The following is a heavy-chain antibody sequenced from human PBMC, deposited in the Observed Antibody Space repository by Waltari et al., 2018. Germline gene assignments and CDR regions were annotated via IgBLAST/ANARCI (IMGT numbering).Heavy chain of an antibody. CDR3: ARVNRESLIRGATIDS. D-gene: IGHD3-10*01. V-gene: IGHV3-23*01. J-gene: IGHJ4*02. CDR2: INFSGGNT. Sequence: EVQLLESGGAFVRPGGSLRLSCADSGFNFRNYAMTWVRQAPGKGLEWVASINFSGGNTVYADSVKGRSNIARDNSKNTLSIQLDSLRLDDTAVYFCARVNRESLIRGATIDSWGQGTRVTVSS. CDR1: GFNFRNYA.